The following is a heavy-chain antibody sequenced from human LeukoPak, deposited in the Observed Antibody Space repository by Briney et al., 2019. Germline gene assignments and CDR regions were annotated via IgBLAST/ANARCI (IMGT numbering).Heavy chain of an antibody. CDR3: ARDVDPNYYDSSGYYSSFDY. CDR1: GYTFTSYG. J-gene: IGHJ4*02. V-gene: IGHV1-18*01. Sequence: GASVKVSCKASGYTFTSYGISWERQAPGQGLEWMGWISAYNGNTNYAQKLQGRVTMTTDTSTSTAYMELRSLRSDDTAVYYCARDVDPNYYDSSGYYSSFDYWGQGTLVTVSS. CDR2: ISAYNGNT. D-gene: IGHD3-22*01.